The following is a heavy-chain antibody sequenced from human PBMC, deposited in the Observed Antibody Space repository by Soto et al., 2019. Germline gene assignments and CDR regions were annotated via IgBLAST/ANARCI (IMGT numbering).Heavy chain of an antibody. V-gene: IGHV4-4*02. CDR3: ASRIEARPY. D-gene: IGHD6-6*01. CDR2: IHDSGNT. CDR1: GVSISSNNW. J-gene: IGHJ4*02. Sequence: QEQLQESGPGLVKPSGTLSLTCAVSGVSISSNNWWTWVRQPPGKGLEWIGEIHDSGNTNYSPSLKNRVTISVDKSKNQFSLKLSSVTAADTAVYYCASRIEARPYWGPGTLVTVSS.